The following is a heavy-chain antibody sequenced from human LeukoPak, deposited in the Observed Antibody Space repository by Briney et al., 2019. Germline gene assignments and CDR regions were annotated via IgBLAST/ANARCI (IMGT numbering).Heavy chain of an antibody. J-gene: IGHJ4*02. D-gene: IGHD1-26*01. CDR1: GVKFSRYA. V-gene: IGHV1-69*13. CDR2: ILPVYGSA. Sequence: SVKVSCKASGVKFSRYAISWVRQAPGQGLEWVGGILPVYGSATYSQRFQDRVTITADESTSTVYMEVRSLRSEDTALYYCARDRVGATTWVFDHWGQGTLVTVSS. CDR3: ARDRVGATTWVFDH.